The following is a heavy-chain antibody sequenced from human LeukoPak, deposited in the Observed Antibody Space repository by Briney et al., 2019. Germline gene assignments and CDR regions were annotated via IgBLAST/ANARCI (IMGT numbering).Heavy chain of an antibody. V-gene: IGHV3-53*01. Sequence: GGSLRLSCAASGFTVSSNYMSWVRQAPGKGLEWVSVIYSGGSTYYADSVKGRFTISRDSSKNTLYLQMNSLRAEDTAVYYCARATGTTTVYYYGMDVWGQGTTVTVSS. CDR1: GFTVSSNY. D-gene: IGHD1-7*01. CDR3: ARATGTTTVYYYGMDV. CDR2: IYSGGST. J-gene: IGHJ6*02.